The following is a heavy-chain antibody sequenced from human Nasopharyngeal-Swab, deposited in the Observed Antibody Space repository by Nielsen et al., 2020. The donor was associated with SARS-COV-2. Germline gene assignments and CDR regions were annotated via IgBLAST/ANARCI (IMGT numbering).Heavy chain of an antibody. J-gene: IGHJ4*02. CDR1: GFTFGDYA. Sequence: GESLKISCTASGFTFGDYAMSWFRQAPGKGLEWVGFIRSKAYGGTTEYAASVKGRFTISRDDSKSIAYLQMNSLKTEDTAGYYCTREGIVVVVAATDRFDYWGQGTLVTVSS. CDR2: IRSKAYGGTT. V-gene: IGHV3-49*03. D-gene: IGHD2-15*01. CDR3: TREGIVVVVAATDRFDY.